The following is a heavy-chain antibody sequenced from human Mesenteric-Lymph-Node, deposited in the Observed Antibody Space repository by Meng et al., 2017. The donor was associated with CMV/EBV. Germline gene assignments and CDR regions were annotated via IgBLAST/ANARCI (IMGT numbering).Heavy chain of an antibody. J-gene: IGHJ4*02. Sequence: GSLRLSCTVSGYSISSGYYWGWIRQAPGKGLEWIGYIFHSGSTNYNPSLKSRVTISVDTSKNQFSLKLTSVAAADTAVYYCARDRAWGQITGTTRYFDYWGQGTLVTVSS. CDR2: IFHSGST. V-gene: IGHV4-38-2*02. CDR1: GYSISSGYY. D-gene: IGHD1-20*01. CDR3: ARDRAWGQITGTTRYFDY.